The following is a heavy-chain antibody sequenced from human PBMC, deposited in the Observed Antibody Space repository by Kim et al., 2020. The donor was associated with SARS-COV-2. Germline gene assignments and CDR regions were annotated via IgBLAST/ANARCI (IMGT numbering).Heavy chain of an antibody. CDR1: GFTFSSYG. J-gene: IGHJ6*02. CDR3: AKSRQRGYYYGMDV. CDR2: ISYDGSNK. Sequence: GGSLRLSCAASGFTFSSYGMHWVRQAPGKGLEWVAVISYDGSNKYYADSVKGRFTISRDNSKNTLYLQMNSLRAEDTAVYYCAKSRQRGYYYGMDVWGQGTTVTVSS. D-gene: IGHD3-10*01. V-gene: IGHV3-30*18.